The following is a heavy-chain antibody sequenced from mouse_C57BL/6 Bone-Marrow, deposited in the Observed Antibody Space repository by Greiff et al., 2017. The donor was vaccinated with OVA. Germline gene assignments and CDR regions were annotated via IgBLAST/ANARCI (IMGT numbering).Heavy chain of an antibody. CDR1: GYTFTDYE. J-gene: IGHJ3*01. V-gene: IGHV1-15*01. D-gene: IGHD2-4*01. CDR3: TRGGIYYDYEGAWFAY. Sequence: VQLKQSGAELVRPGASVTLSCKASGYTFTDYEMHWVKQTPVHGLEWIGAIDPETGGTAYNQKFKGKAILTADKSSSTAYMELRSLTSEDSAVYYCTRGGIYYDYEGAWFAYWGQGTLVTVSA. CDR2: IDPETGGT.